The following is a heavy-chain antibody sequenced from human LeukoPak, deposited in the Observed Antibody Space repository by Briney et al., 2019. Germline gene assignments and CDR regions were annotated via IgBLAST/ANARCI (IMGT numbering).Heavy chain of an antibody. D-gene: IGHD3-22*01. CDR2: INHSGST. V-gene: IGHV4-34*01. CDR1: GGSFSGYY. J-gene: IGHJ6*03. CDR3: ARGYYDSSGYYNYYYYYMDV. Sequence: SETLSLTCAVYGGSFSGYYWSWIRQPPGKGLEWIGEINHSGSTNYNPSLKSRVTISVDTSKNQFSLKLSSVTAADTAVYYCARGYYDSSGYYNYYYYYMDVWGKGTTVTISS.